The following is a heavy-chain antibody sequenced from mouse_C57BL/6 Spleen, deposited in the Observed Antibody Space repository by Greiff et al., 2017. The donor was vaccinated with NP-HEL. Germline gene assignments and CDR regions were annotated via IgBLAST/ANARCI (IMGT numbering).Heavy chain of an antibody. CDR2: INPSNGGT. V-gene: IGHV1-53*01. D-gene: IGHD1-1*01. CDR3: ARSVFNYGSSYYAMDY. CDR1: GSTFTSYW. J-gene: IGHJ4*01. Sequence: VQLQQPGTELVKPGASVKLSCKASGSTFTSYWMHWVKQRPGPGLGWIGNINPSNGGTNYNEKFKSKATLTVDKSSSTAYMQLSSLTSEDSAVYYCARSVFNYGSSYYAMDYWGQGASVTVSS.